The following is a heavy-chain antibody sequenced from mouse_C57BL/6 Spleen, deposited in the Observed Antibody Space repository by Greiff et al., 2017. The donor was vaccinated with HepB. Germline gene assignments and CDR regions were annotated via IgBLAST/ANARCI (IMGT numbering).Heavy chain of an antibody. J-gene: IGHJ1*03. V-gene: IGHV14-4*01. CDR2: IDPENGDT. CDR1: GFNIKDDY. Sequence: EVKLVESGAELVRPGASVKLSCTASGFNIKDDYMHWVKQRPEQGLEWIGWIDPENGDTEYASKFQGKATITADTSSNTAYLQLSSLTSEDTAVYYCTTYPQRKLDWYFDVWGTGTTVTVSS. D-gene: IGHD4-1*01. CDR3: TTYPQRKLDWYFDV.